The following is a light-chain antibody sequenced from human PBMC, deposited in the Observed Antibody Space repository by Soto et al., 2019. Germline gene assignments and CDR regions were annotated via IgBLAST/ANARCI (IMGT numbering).Light chain of an antibody. CDR3: QQYGSSPDT. CDR2: GAS. J-gene: IGKJ2*01. V-gene: IGKV3-20*01. Sequence: EMVLTQSQGTLSLSPGERATLSCRASQSVSSSYLAWYQQKPGQASRLLIYGASSRATGIPDRFSGSGSGTDFTLTISRLEPEDFAVYYCQQYGSSPDTFGQGTKLEIK. CDR1: QSVSSSY.